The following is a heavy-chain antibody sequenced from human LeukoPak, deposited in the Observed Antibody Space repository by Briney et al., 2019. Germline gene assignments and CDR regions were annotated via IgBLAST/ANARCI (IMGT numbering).Heavy chain of an antibody. D-gene: IGHD4-17*01. Sequence: SETLSLTCTVSAGSISSSSYYWGWIRQPPGKGLEWIGSIYYSGSTYYNPSLKSRVTISVDTSKNQFSLKLSSVTAADTAVYYCARHQDYGDYGEIDPWGQGTLVTVSS. V-gene: IGHV4-39*01. CDR3: ARHQDYGDYGEIDP. CDR2: IYYSGST. CDR1: AGSISSSSYY. J-gene: IGHJ5*02.